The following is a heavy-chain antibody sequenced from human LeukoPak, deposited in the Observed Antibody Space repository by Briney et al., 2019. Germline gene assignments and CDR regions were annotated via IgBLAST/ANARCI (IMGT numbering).Heavy chain of an antibody. D-gene: IGHD3-16*02. CDR2: IYYSGST. J-gene: IGHJ4*02. V-gene: IGHV4-61*08. Sequence: SQTLSLTCTVSGGSISSGDYYWSWIRQPPGKGLEWIGYIYYSGSTNYNPSLKSRVTISVDTSKNQFSLKLSSVTAADTAVYYCARAYNDYVWGSYRYEMYYFDYWGQGTLVTVSS. CDR1: GGSISSGDYY. CDR3: ARAYNDYVWGSYRYEMYYFDY.